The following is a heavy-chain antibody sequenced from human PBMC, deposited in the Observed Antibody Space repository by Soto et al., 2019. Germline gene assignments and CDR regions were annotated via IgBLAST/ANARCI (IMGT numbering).Heavy chain of an antibody. V-gene: IGHV4-59*01. CDR2: IHYTGTT. Sequence: SETLSLTCIVSGGSIGNYYWSWIRQPPGKGLEWIGYIHYTGTTRYNPSLKSRVTTSVDVSENQLSLKLTSVTAADTAVYYCAREWSAFDYWGPGILVTAPQ. CDR1: GGSIGNYY. CDR3: AREWSAFDY. J-gene: IGHJ4*01. D-gene: IGHD2-15*01.